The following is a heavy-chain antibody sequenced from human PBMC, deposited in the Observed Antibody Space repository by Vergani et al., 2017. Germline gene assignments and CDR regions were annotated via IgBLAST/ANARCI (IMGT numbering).Heavy chain of an antibody. CDR2: INSDGSST. CDR1: GFTFSSYW. D-gene: IGHD3-22*01. CDR3: ARGAYYYDSSGYYPFDY. V-gene: IGHV3-74*01. Sequence: EVQLVESGGGLVQPGGSLRLSCAASGFTFSSYWMHWVRQAPGKGLVWVSRINSDGSSTSYADSVKGRFTIARDNAKNTLYLQMNRLRAEDTAVYYCARGAYYYDSSGYYPFDYWGQGTLVTVSS. J-gene: IGHJ4*02.